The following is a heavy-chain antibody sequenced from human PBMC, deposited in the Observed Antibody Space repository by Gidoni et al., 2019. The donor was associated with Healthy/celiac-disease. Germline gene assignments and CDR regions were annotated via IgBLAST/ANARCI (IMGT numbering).Heavy chain of an antibody. Sequence: EVQLVESGGGLVQPGRSLRLSCAASGFTFDDYAMPWVRQAPGKGLEWVSGISWNSGSIGYADSVKGRFTISRDNAKNSLYLQMNSLRAEDTALYYCAKDIFGGVAVAGFDYWGQGTLVTVSS. J-gene: IGHJ4*02. D-gene: IGHD6-19*01. CDR2: ISWNSGSI. CDR3: AKDIFGGVAVAGFDY. V-gene: IGHV3-9*01. CDR1: GFTFDDYA.